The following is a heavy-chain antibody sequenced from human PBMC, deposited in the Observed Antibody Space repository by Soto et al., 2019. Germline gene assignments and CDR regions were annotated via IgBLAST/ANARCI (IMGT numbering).Heavy chain of an antibody. CDR3: VRDAWGVHH. D-gene: IGHD3-10*01. J-gene: IGHJ1*01. Sequence: EVQLVESGGGLVQPGGSLRLSCAASGFTFSSYSMNWVRQAPGKGLEWVSYISSSSSTIYYADSVKGRFTISRDNAKNTLYLQMNSLRAEDTAVYYCVRDAWGVHHWGQGTLVTVSS. CDR1: GFTFSSYS. V-gene: IGHV3-48*04. CDR2: ISSSSSTI.